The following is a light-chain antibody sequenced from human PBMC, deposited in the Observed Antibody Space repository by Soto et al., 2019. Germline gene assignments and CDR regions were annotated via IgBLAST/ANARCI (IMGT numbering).Light chain of an antibody. J-gene: IGLJ3*02. CDR1: SSNIGAGYD. CDR2: GNS. CDR3: QSYDSSLTHLV. V-gene: IGLV1-40*01. Sequence: QSVLTQPPSVSGSPGQTVTISCTGSSSNIGAGYDVHWYQQRPGTAPKLLIYGNSDRPSGVPDRFSGSKSGTSASLAITGHQAEDEADYYCQSYDSSLTHLVFGGGTKVTVL.